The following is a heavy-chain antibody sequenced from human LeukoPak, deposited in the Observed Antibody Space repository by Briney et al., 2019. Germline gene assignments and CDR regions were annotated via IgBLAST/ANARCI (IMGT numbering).Heavy chain of an antibody. J-gene: IGHJ6*03. CDR3: ARDHLPAGAPGYYMDV. Sequence: SETLSLTCTVSGGSVSSHFWSWTRQPPGKGLEWIGYIYNSGITNYNPSLKSRVTMSVDTSKNQFSLMLRSVTAADTAVYYCARDHLPAGAPGYYMDVWGKGTTVTVSS. D-gene: IGHD4/OR15-4a*01. CDR2: IYNSGIT. V-gene: IGHV4-59*02. CDR1: GGSVSSHF.